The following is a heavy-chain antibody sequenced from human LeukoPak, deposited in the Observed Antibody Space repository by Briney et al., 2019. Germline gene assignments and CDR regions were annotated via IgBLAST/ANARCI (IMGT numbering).Heavy chain of an antibody. Sequence: PGRSLRLFCAASGLTFSDYAMDWVRQAPGKGLEWLAIISFDGTNKYYADSVRGRFTISRDNSKNTLYLQMNSLRTEDTAVYYCARDQQGFDPWGQGTLVTVSS. CDR3: ARDQQGFDP. V-gene: IGHV3-30*04. J-gene: IGHJ5*02. CDR1: GLTFSDYA. CDR2: ISFDGTNK.